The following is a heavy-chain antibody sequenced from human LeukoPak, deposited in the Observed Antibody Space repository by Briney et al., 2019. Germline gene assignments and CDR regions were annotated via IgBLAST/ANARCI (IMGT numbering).Heavy chain of an antibody. Sequence: VASVKVSCKASGGTFSSYAIRWLRQAPGQGLEWMGGIIPIFGTANYAQKFQGRVTITTDEYTSTAYMELSSLRSEDTAVYYCARGLLWFGDIRGNWFDPWGQGTLVTVSS. D-gene: IGHD3-10*01. CDR2: IIPIFGTA. V-gene: IGHV1-69*05. CDR1: GGTFSSYA. CDR3: ARGLLWFGDIRGNWFDP. J-gene: IGHJ5*02.